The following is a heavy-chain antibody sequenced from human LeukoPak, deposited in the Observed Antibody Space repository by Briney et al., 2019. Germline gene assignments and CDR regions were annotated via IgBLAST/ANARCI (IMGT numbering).Heavy chain of an antibody. CDR3: ARRGTPNAFDL. V-gene: IGHV3-33*08. J-gene: IGHJ3*01. Sequence: GRSLRLSCEASGFTFSNYGLHWVRQAPGRGLEWVALLWYDGTNENYADSVKGRFTISRDNSKNTMYLQMNNLRAEDTAVYYCARRGTPNAFDLWGQGTMVTVSS. D-gene: IGHD3-16*01. CDR1: GFTFSNYG. CDR2: LWYDGTNE.